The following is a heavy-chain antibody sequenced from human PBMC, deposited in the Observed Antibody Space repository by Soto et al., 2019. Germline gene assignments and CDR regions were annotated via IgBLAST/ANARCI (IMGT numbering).Heavy chain of an antibody. CDR2: IKTDGTYA. CDR1: GFTFSTYW. CDR3: AAGGSGYYAN. J-gene: IGHJ4*02. V-gene: IGHV3-74*01. D-gene: IGHD3-22*01. Sequence: EVQLVESGGDLVQPGGSLRLSCAASGFTFSTYWMHWVRQAPAKGLLWVSRIKTDGTYATYADSVKGRFTISRDNAKNTLYLQLNSLRVEDGAVYYCAAGGSGYYANWGQGTLVTVSS.